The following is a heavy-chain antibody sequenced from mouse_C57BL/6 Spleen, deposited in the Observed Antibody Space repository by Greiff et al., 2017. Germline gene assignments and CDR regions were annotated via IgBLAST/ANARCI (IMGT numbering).Heavy chain of an antibody. Sequence: QVQLQQSGAELVKPGASVKISCKASGYAFSSYWMNWVKQRPGKGLEWIGQIYPGDGDTNYNGKFKGKATLTADKSSSTAYMQLSSLTSEDSAVXFCARWYYGSDYYAMDYWGQGTSVTVSS. CDR3: ARWYYGSDYYAMDY. V-gene: IGHV1-80*01. D-gene: IGHD1-1*01. CDR2: IYPGDGDT. CDR1: GYAFSSYW. J-gene: IGHJ4*01.